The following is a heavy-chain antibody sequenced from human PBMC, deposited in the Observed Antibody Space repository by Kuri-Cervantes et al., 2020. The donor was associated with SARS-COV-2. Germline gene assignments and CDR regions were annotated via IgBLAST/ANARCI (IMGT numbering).Heavy chain of an antibody. J-gene: IGHJ5*02. CDR3: AKGFLNWFDP. CDR1: GFTFSDYY. CDR2: ISSSSSTI. V-gene: IGHV3-11*01. Sequence: GESLKISCAASGFTFSDYYMNWVRQAPGKGLEWVSYISSSSSTIYYADSVKGRFTISRDNAKNTLYLQMNSLRAEDTAVYYCAKGFLNWFDPWGQGTLVTVSS. D-gene: IGHD2/OR15-2a*01.